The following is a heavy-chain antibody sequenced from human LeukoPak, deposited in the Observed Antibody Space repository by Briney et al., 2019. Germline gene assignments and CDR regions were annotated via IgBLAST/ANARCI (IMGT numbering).Heavy chain of an antibody. Sequence: GGSLRLSCAASGFTFSSYEMNWVRQAPGKGLEWVSYISSSGSTIYYADSVKGRFTISRDNAKNSLYLQMNSLRAEDTAVYYCARDQGSQCLPGDWDFDLWGRGTLVTVSS. CDR3: ARDQGSQCLPGDWDFDL. D-gene: IGHD6-19*01. V-gene: IGHV3-48*03. J-gene: IGHJ2*01. CDR1: GFTFSSYE. CDR2: ISSSGSTI.